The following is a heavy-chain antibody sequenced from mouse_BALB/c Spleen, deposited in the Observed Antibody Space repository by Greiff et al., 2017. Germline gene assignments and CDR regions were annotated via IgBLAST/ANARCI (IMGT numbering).Heavy chain of an antibody. CDR2: ISTGGSYT. CDR3: ARQVYDYDGGFAY. J-gene: IGHJ3*01. D-gene: IGHD2-4*01. Sequence: DVHLVESGGDLVKPGGSLKLSCAASGFTFSSYGMSWVRQTPDKRLEWVATISTGGSYTSYPDSVKGRFTISRDNAKNTLYLQMSSLKSEDTAMYYCARQVYDYDGGFAYWGQGTLVTVSA. V-gene: IGHV5-6*01. CDR1: GFTFSSYG.